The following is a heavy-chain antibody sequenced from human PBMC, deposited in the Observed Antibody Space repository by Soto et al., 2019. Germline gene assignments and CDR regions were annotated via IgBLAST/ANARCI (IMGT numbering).Heavy chain of an antibody. Sequence: GGSLRLSCAASGFTFSNAWMSWVRQAPGKGLEWVGRIKSKTDGGTTDYAAPVKGRFTISRDSSKNTLYLQMTSLKAEETAVYYCTTAAILGVVVVAATGDAFDIWGQGTMVTVSS. D-gene: IGHD2-15*01. CDR1: GFTFSNAW. J-gene: IGHJ3*02. CDR2: IKSKTDGGTT. V-gene: IGHV3-15*01. CDR3: TTAAILGVVVVAATGDAFDI.